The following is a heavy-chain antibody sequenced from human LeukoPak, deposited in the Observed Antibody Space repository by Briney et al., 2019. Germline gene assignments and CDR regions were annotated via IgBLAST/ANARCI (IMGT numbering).Heavy chain of an antibody. CDR1: GGSISSSSYY. J-gene: IGHJ4*02. D-gene: IGHD1-26*01. CDR3: ARHEGELLPFDY. V-gene: IGHV4-39*01. CDR2: IYYSGST. Sequence: SETLSLTCTVSGGSISSSSYYWGWIRQPPGKGLEWIGSIYYSGSTYYNPSLKSRVTISVDTSKNQFSLKLSSVTAADTAVYYCARHEGELLPFDYWGQGTLVTVSS.